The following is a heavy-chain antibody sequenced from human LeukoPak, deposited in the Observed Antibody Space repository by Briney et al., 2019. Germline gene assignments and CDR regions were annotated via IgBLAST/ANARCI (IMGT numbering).Heavy chain of an antibody. V-gene: IGHV3-30*18. CDR3: ANIVVVTAIQGTDY. J-gene: IGHJ4*02. CDR1: GFTFSSYG. D-gene: IGHD2-21*02. CDR2: ISYDGSNK. Sequence: GGSLRLSCAASGFTFSSYGMHWVRQAPGKGLEWVAVISYDGSNKYYADSVKGRFTISRDNSKNTLYLQMNSLRAEDTAVYYCANIVVVTAIQGTDYWGQGTLVTVSS.